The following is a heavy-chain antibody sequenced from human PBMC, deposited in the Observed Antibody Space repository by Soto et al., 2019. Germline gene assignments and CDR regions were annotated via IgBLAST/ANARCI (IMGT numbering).Heavy chain of an antibody. V-gene: IGHV4-59*08. CDR3: VRQRYSSNWCVDY. CDR2: IYHIGNT. Sequence: PSETLSLTCTVSGGSISGYYWSWLRQPPGKGLEWIGYIYHIGNTNYNPSLESRITISVDTSKNQFSLRLSSATAADTAVYYCVRQRYSSNWCVDYWGQGTLVTVSS. CDR1: GGSISGYY. J-gene: IGHJ4*02. D-gene: IGHD6-13*01.